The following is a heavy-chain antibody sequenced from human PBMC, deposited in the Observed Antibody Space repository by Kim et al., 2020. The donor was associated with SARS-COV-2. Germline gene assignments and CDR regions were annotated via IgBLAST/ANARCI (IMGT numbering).Heavy chain of an antibody. Sequence: GGSLRLSCAASGFTFSNDAMSWVRQAPGKGLEWVSAIRGTGGSTYTEYSVTGQVSFTRDSSKNTKNLQMQSNSVETAAAAECSYDTSHCQGLHDGAHDI. CDR3: SYDTSHCQGLHDGAHDI. V-gene: IGHV3-23*01. CDR2: IRGTGGST. D-gene: IGHD2-21*02. J-gene: IGHJ3*02. CDR1: GFTFSNDA.